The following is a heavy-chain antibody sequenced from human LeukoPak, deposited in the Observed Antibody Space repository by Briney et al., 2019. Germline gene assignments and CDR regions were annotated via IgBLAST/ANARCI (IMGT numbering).Heavy chain of an antibody. D-gene: IGHD2-15*01. Sequence: GGSLRLSCAVSGLSFSRYSFHWVRQAPGKGLEWVALISPDGNDKYYEDSLKGRFTISRDNSKDTVYLEVNSLTPDDTAVYFCAVDRQSIGGTCLEDWGRGTPVAVSS. J-gene: IGHJ4*02. CDR1: GLSFSRYS. CDR2: ISPDGNDK. CDR3: AVDRQSIGGTCLED. V-gene: IGHV3-30*04.